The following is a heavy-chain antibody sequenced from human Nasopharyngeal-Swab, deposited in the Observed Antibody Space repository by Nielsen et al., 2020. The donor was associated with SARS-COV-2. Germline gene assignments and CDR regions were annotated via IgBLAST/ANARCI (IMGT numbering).Heavy chain of an antibody. V-gene: IGHV3-64D*06. CDR2: ISSNGGST. J-gene: IGHJ4*02. CDR3: VKGGYGVYFDY. D-gene: IGHD4-17*01. Sequence: GESLKISWSASGFTFSSYAMHWVRQAPGEGLEYVSAISSNGGSTYYADSVKGRFTISRDNSKNTLYLQMSSLRAEDTAVYYCVKGGYGVYFDYWGQGTLVTVSS. CDR1: GFTFSSYA.